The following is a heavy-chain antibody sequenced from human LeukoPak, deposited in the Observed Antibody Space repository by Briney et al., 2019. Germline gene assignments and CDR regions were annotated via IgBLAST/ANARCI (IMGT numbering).Heavy chain of an antibody. CDR2: VSAYNDKT. CDR3: ARGSYFDY. Sequence: ASVKVSCKASGYTFTSYGISWVRQAPGQGLEWMGWVSAYNDKTNYAQKLQGRVTMTADTSTSTFYMELRSLSSDDTAVYYCARGSYFDYWGQGTLVTVSS. CDR1: GYTFTSYG. J-gene: IGHJ4*02. V-gene: IGHV1-18*01.